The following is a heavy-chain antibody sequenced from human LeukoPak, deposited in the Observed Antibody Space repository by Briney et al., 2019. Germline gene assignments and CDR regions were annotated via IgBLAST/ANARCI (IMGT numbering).Heavy chain of an antibody. CDR2: INPNSGGT. CDR3: AREGPYSSGWYRTFDY. CDR1: GYTFTSYD. D-gene: IGHD6-19*01. J-gene: IGHJ4*02. Sequence: GASVKVSCKASGYTFTSYDINWVRQAPGQGLEWMGWINPNSGGTNYAQKFQGRVTMTRDTSISTAYMELSRLRSDDTAVYYCAREGPYSSGWYRTFDYWGQGTLVTVSS. V-gene: IGHV1-2*02.